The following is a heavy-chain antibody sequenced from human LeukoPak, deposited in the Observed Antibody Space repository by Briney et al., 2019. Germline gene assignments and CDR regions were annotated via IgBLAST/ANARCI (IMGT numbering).Heavy chain of an antibody. CDR2: IYYSGST. D-gene: IGHD3-22*01. CDR1: GGSVSSGSYY. V-gene: IGHV4-61*01. Sequence: SETLSLTCTVSGGSVSSGSYYWSWIRQPPGKGLEWIGYIYYSGSTNYNPSLKSRVTISVDTSKNQFSLKLSSVTAADTAVYYCARDHYYDSSSYYADYYYYYGMDVWGQGTTVTVSS. J-gene: IGHJ6*02. CDR3: ARDHYYDSSSYYADYYYYYGMDV.